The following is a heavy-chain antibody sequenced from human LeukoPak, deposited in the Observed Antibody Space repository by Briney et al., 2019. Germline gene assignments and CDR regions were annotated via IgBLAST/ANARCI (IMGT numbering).Heavy chain of an antibody. CDR1: GFTFSNYW. CDR3: ARNNYYGRDY. J-gene: IGHJ4*02. D-gene: IGHD1-26*01. V-gene: IGHV3-7*01. CDR2: VVQDGSDK. Sequence: GGSLRLSCAACGFTFSNYWMSLVRQAPGKGLEWVANVVQDGSDKYYVDSVKGRFTISRDNAKNSLYLQMNSLRAEDTAVYYCARNNYYGRDYWGQGTLVTVSS.